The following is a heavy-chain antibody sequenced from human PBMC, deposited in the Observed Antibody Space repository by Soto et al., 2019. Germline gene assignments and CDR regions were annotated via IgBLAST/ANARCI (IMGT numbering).Heavy chain of an antibody. J-gene: IGHJ2*01. CDR1: GFTFSSYA. V-gene: IGHV3-30*04. CDR2: ISYDGSNK. Sequence: GGSLRLSCAASGFTFSSYAMHWVRQAPGKGLEWVAVISYDGSNKYYADSVKGRFTISRDNSKNTLYLQMNSLRAEDTAVYYCARDREAARYWYFDLWGRGTLVTVSS. CDR3: ARDREAARYWYFDL. D-gene: IGHD6-6*01.